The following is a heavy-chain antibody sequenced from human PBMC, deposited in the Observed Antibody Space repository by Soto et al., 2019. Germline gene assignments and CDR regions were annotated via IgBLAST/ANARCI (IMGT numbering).Heavy chain of an antibody. J-gene: IGHJ6*02. V-gene: IGHV3-30-3*01. CDR2: ISYDGSNK. Sequence: QVQLVESGGGVVQPGRSLRLSCAASGFTFSSYAMHWVRQAPGKGLEWVAVISYDGSNKYYADSVKGRFTISRDNSKNTLYLQMNSLRAEDTAVYYCARDLNYYDSSGYSEHYYYYGMDVWGQGTTVTVSS. CDR3: ARDLNYYDSSGYSEHYYYYGMDV. CDR1: GFTFSSYA. D-gene: IGHD3-22*01.